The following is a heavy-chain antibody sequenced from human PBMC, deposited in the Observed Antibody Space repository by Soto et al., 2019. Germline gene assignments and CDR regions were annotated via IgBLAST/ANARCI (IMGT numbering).Heavy chain of an antibody. D-gene: IGHD3-10*01. J-gene: IGHJ6*02. CDR2: IYHTGNA. Sequence: TSETLSLTCGVSGDAISNSRFYWAWIRQPPGEGLEWIGSIYHTGNAYYNPSLKSRVTISVDKSKNQFSLKLSSVTAADTAVYYCARDQDTGFGELYYYYYGMDVWGQGTTVTVSS. V-gene: IGHV4-39*07. CDR1: GDAISNSRFY. CDR3: ARDQDTGFGELYYYYYGMDV.